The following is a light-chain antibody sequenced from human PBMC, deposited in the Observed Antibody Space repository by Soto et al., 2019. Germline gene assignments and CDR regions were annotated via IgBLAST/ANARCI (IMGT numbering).Light chain of an antibody. Sequence: QPVLTQPPSMSAAPGQMVTISCSGSSSNIGNNRVSWYQQLPGAAPKLLIYDDYARPSGIPDRFSGSKSGTSATLGITGLQTGDEADYYCGTWDSSLSAVVFGGGTQLTVL. J-gene: IGLJ2*01. CDR1: SSNIGNNR. CDR2: DDY. CDR3: GTWDSSLSAVV. V-gene: IGLV1-51*01.